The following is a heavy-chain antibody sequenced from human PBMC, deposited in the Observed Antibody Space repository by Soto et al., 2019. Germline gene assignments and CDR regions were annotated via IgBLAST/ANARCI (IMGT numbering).Heavy chain of an antibody. V-gene: IGHV3-33*01. Sequence: QVQLVESGGGVVQPGRSLRLSCAASGFTFSSYGMHWVRQAPGKGLEGVAVIWYDGSNKYYADSVKGRFTISRDNSKNTLYLQMNSLRAEDTAVYYCARDHCGGDCYEEYYFDYWGQGTLVTVSS. CDR3: ARDHCGGDCYEEYYFDY. CDR1: GFTFSSYG. CDR2: IWYDGSNK. D-gene: IGHD2-21*01. J-gene: IGHJ4*02.